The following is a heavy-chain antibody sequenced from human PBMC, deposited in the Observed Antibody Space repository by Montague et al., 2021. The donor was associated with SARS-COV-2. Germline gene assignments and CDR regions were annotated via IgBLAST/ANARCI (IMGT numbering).Heavy chain of an antibody. CDR1: GFTFSSYA. J-gene: IGHJ4*02. CDR3: ARDNYDYVWGSYGYIY. V-gene: IGHV3-30*04. D-gene: IGHD3-16*01. CDR2: ISYDGSNK. Sequence: SLSLSCAASGFTFSSYAMHWVRQAPGKGLEWVAVISYDGSNKYYAASVKGRFTISRDNSKNPLYLQMNILSAEDTAVYYCARDNYDYVWGSYGYIYWGQGTLVTVSS.